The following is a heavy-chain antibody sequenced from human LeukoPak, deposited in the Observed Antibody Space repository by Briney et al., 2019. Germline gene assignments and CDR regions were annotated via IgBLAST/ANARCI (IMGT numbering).Heavy chain of an antibody. J-gene: IGHJ4*02. V-gene: IGHV3-21*01. CDR1: GCTFSSYS. D-gene: IGHD3-22*01. CDR3: ARDEDSSGYYSHFDY. CDR2: ISSSSSYI. Sequence: GGSLRLSCAASGCTFSSYSMNWVRQAPGKGQEWASSISSSSSYIYYADSVKGRFTISRDNAKNSLYLQMNSLRAEDTAVYYCARDEDSSGYYSHFDYWGQGTLVTVSS.